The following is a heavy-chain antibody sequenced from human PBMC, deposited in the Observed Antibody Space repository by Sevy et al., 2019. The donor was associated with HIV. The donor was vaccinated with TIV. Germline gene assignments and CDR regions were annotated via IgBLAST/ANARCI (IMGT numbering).Heavy chain of an antibody. CDR2: IYYSGST. D-gene: IGHD3-3*01. V-gene: IGHV4-59*01. CDR3: ARMGLSHDFWSGHYVSWFDP. Sequence: SENLSLTCTVSGGSISSYYWSCIRQPPGKGLEWIGYIYYSGSTNYNPSLKSRVTISVDTSKNQFSLKLSSVTAADTAVSYSARMGLSHDFWSGHYVSWFDPWGQGTSVTVSS. CDR1: GGSISSYY. J-gene: IGHJ5*02.